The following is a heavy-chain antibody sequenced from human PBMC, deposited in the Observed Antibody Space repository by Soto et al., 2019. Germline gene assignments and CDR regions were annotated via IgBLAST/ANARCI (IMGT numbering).Heavy chain of an antibody. CDR1: GDSLNIGGYY. Sequence: SETLSLTCTVSGDSLNIGGYYWTWIRQHPGKVLEWMGYIYYTGKTYYNKSLESRLTMSVDTSKNQFSLKLSSVTAADTGVYYWSTGTISEWSRSAGVVMEVWAQCTTVNVSS. CDR2: IYYTGKT. CDR3: STGTISEWSRSAGVVMEV. D-gene: IGHD3-3*01. J-gene: IGHJ6*02. V-gene: IGHV4-31*03.